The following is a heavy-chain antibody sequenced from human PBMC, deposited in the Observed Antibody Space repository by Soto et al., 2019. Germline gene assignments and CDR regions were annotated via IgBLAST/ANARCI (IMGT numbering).Heavy chain of an antibody. Sequence: EVQLVESGGGLVKPGGSLRLSCAASGFTFSSYSMNWVRQAPGKGLEWVSSISSSSSYRYYADSVKGRFTISRDNAKNSLYLQMNSLRAEDTAVYYCARDAGGYYSSWGQGALVTVSS. CDR3: ARDAGGYYSS. CDR2: ISSSSSYR. CDR1: GFTFSSYS. D-gene: IGHD3-22*01. V-gene: IGHV3-21*01. J-gene: IGHJ4*02.